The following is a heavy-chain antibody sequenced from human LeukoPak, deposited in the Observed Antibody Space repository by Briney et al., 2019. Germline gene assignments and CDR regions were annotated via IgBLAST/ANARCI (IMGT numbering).Heavy chain of an antibody. CDR3: ARATSGWLDDAFDI. D-gene: IGHD6-19*01. CDR1: QNTITWYK. Sequence: AFQNTITWYKVKVERPATGVWLKRKGWMNPNSGNTGYAQKFQGRVTMTRNTSISTAYMELSSLRSEDTAVYYCARATSGWLDDAFDIWGQGTMVTVSS. CDR2: MNPNSGNT. V-gene: IGHV1-8*01. J-gene: IGHJ3*02.